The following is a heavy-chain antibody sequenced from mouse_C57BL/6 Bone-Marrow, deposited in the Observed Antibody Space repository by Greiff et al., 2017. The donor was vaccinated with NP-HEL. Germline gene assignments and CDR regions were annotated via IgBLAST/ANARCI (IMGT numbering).Heavy chain of an antibody. CDR2: INPYNGGT. J-gene: IGHJ1*03. CDR1: GYTFTDYY. D-gene: IGHD2-3*01. Sequence: EVQLQQSGPVLVKPGASVKMSCKASGYTFTDYYMNWVKQSHGKSLEWIGVINPYNGGTSYNQKFKGKATLTVDKSSSTAYMELNSLTSEDSAVYYCARGGWLLGYVDVWGTGTTVTVSS. CDR3: ARGGWLLGYVDV. V-gene: IGHV1-19*01.